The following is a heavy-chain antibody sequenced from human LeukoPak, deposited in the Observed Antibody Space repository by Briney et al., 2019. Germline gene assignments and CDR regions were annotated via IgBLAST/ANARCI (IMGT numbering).Heavy chain of an antibody. V-gene: IGHV3-74*01. J-gene: IGHJ4*02. D-gene: IGHD2-15*01. Sequence: GGSLRLSCAASGFTFSSYWMHWVRQAPGKGLVWVSRIDSDGGSIRYADTVRGRFTISRDNAKNSLYLQMNTLRAEDTAVYYCARDNDCSGGSCFDSWGQGTLVTVSS. CDR2: IDSDGGSI. CDR1: GFTFSSYW. CDR3: ARDNDCSGGSCFDS.